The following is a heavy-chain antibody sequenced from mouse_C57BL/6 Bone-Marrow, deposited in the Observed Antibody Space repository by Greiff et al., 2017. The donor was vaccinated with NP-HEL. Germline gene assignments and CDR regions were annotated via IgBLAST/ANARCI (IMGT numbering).Heavy chain of an antibody. CDR1: GYTFTSYW. CDR3: ARWGLPHFDY. D-gene: IGHD2-2*01. Sequence: QVQLKQPGAELVRPGSSVKLSCKASGYTFTSYWLHWVKQRPIQGLEWIGNIDPSDSETHYNQKFKDKATLTVDKSSSTAYMQLSSLTSEDSAVYYCARWGLPHFDYWGQGTTLTVSS. V-gene: IGHV1-52*01. CDR2: IDPSDSET. J-gene: IGHJ2*01.